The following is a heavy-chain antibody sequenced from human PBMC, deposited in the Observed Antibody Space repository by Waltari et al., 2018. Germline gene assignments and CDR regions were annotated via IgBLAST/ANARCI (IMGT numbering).Heavy chain of an antibody. CDR1: GYTFTDYY. D-gene: IGHD6-19*01. CDR3: ARGGGVTVPGFDF. V-gene: IGHV1-2*06. CDR2: VNPDSGGT. J-gene: IGHJ4*02. Sequence: QVQLVQSGAEVKTPGASVKVSCQAFGYTFTDYYIHWVRQGPGQGLEWMELVNPDSGGTNYAQKFQGRVTMTRGTSITTVYMELSSLKYEDTAIYYCARGGGVTVPGFDFWGQGNLVTVSS.